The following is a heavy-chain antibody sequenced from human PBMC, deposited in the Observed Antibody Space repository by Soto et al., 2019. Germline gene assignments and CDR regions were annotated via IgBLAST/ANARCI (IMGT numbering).Heavy chain of an antibody. CDR2: IYYSGST. V-gene: IGHV4-61*01. Sequence: PSETLSLTCTVSGGSVSSGSFYWSWIRQPPGKGLEWIGYIYYSGSTNYNPSLKSRVTISVDTSKNQFSLRAEDMAVYYCARSSFDWLLPTAEYFQHWGQGTLVTVSS. CDR1: GGSVSSGSFY. D-gene: IGHD3-9*01. CDR3: ARSSFDWLLPTAEYFQH. J-gene: IGHJ1*01.